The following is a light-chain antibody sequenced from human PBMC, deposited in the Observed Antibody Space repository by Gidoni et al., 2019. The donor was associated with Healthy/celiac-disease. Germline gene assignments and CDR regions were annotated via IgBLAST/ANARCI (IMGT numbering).Light chain of an antibody. V-gene: IGLV2-23*02. J-gene: IGLJ1*01. Sequence: QSALTQPASVSGSPGQSITISCTGTSSDAGSYNLVSWYQQHPGKAPKLMIYEVSKRPSGVSNRFSGSKSGNTASLTISGLQAEDEADYYCCSYAGSNYVFGTGTKVTVL. CDR2: EVS. CDR1: SSDAGSYNL. CDR3: CSYAGSNYV.